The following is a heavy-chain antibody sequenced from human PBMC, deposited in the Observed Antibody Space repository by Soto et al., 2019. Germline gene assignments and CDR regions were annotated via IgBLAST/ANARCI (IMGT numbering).Heavy chain of an antibody. J-gene: IGHJ6*02. Sequence: ASVKVSCKASGYTFTNYYMHWVRQAPGQGLEWMGIINPSGGGTSYAQKFQGRVTITADESTSTVYMELSTLRPEDTAGYYCAREGLVLVPTTVNSDYYYYAMDVWGQGTTVSVSS. CDR1: GYTFTNYY. D-gene: IGHD4-17*01. V-gene: IGHV1-46*01. CDR2: INPSGGGT. CDR3: AREGLVLVPTTVNSDYYYYAMDV.